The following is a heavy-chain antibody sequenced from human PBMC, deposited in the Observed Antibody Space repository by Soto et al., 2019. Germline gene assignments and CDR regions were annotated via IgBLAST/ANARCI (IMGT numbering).Heavy chain of an antibody. CDR3: AKAPPLQGLDYVDY. J-gene: IGHJ4*02. V-gene: IGHV3-30*18. CDR2: ISYDGSIK. CDR1: GFTFSSYG. Sequence: QVQLVESGGGVVQPGRSLRLSCAASGFTFSSYGMHWVRQAPGQGLEWVAVISYDGSIKYYADSVKGRFTISRDNSKNTLYLQMNSLRAEDTAVYYWAKAPPLQGLDYVDYWGQGTLVTVSS. D-gene: IGHD6-19*01.